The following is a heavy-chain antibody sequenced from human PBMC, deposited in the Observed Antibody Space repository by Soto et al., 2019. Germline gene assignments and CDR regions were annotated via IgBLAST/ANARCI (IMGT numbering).Heavy chain of an antibody. Sequence: PWGSLRLSCAASGFTFSNAWMSWVRQAPGKGLEWVGRIKSKTDGGTTDYAAPVKGRFTISRDDSKNTLYLQMNSLKTEDTAVYYCTTGGSYYYYYYMDVWGKGTTVNVSS. J-gene: IGHJ6*03. CDR3: TTGGSYYYYYYMDV. CDR1: GFTFSNAW. D-gene: IGHD3-16*01. CDR2: IKSKTDGGTT. V-gene: IGHV3-15*01.